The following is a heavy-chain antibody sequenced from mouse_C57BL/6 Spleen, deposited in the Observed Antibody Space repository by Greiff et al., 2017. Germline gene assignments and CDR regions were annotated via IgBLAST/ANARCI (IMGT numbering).Heavy chain of an antibody. CDR1: GFTFSSYA. CDR2: ISSGCDYI. V-gene: IGHV5-9-1*02. CDR3: TRVDYDGAWFAY. D-gene: IGHD2-4*01. J-gene: IGHJ3*01. Sequence: EVKLEESGEGLVKPGGSLKLSCAASGFTFSSYAMSWVRQTPEKRLEWVAYISSGCDYIYYADTVKGRFTISRDNARNTLYLQMSSLKSEDTAMYYCTRVDYDGAWFAYWGQGTLVTVSA.